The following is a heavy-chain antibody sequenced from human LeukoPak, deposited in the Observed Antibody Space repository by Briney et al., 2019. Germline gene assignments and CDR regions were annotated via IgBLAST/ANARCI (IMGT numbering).Heavy chain of an antibody. Sequence: GGPLRLSCAASGFAFSIYAMSWVRQAPGKGLEWVSAMSGSGGSTYYADSVKGRFTISRDNSKNTLYLHMKSLRAEDTAVYYCAKDRRYSSGWYYFDYWGQGTLVTVSS. CDR3: AKDRRYSSGWYYFDY. V-gene: IGHV3-23*01. J-gene: IGHJ4*02. CDR1: GFAFSIYA. CDR2: MSGSGGST. D-gene: IGHD6-19*01.